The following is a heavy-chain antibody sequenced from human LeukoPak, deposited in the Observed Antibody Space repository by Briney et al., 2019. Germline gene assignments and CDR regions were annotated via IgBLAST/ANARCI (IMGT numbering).Heavy chain of an antibody. Sequence: GGSLRLSCAASGFTFSSYGMHWVRQAPGKGLEWVAVIWYGGSSKYYADSVKGRFTISRDNSKNTLYLQMNSLRAEDTAVYYCATYSSLNRREFQYWGQGTLLTVSS. CDR3: ATYSSLNRREFQY. CDR1: GFTFSSYG. CDR2: IWYGGSSK. J-gene: IGHJ1*01. D-gene: IGHD3-22*01. V-gene: IGHV3-33*08.